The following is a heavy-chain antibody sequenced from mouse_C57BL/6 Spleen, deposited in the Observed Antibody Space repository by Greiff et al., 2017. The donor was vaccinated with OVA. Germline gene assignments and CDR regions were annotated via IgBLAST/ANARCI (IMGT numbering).Heavy chain of an antibody. J-gene: IGHJ1*03. CDR3: ARDLGYYGDWYVDV. V-gene: IGHV5-16*01. CDR1: GFTFSDYY. D-gene: IGHD1-1*01. CDR2: INYDGSST. Sequence: EVKLVESEGGLVQPGSSMKLSCTASGFTFSDYYMAWVRQVPEKGLEWVANINYDGSSTYYLDSLKSRFIISRDNAKNILYLQMSSLKSEDTATYYCARDLGYYGDWYVDVWGTGTTVTVSS.